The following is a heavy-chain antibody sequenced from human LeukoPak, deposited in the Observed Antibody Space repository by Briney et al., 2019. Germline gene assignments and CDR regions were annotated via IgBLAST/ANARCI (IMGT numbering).Heavy chain of an antibody. Sequence: GGSLRLSCAASGFTFSSYWMSWVRQAPGKGLEWVGNINQDGSGKYYVDSVKGRFTISRDNAKNSLYLQMNSLRAEDTAVYYCARVVGAGYLDLWGRGTLVTVSS. D-gene: IGHD1-26*01. CDR1: GFTFSSYW. J-gene: IGHJ2*01. CDR2: INQDGSGK. CDR3: ARVVGAGYLDL. V-gene: IGHV3-7*01.